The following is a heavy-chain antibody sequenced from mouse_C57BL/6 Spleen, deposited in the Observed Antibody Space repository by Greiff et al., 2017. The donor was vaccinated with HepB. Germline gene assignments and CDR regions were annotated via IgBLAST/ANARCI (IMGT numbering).Heavy chain of an antibody. J-gene: IGHJ4*01. D-gene: IGHD2-5*01. CDR1: GFIFSDYY. V-gene: IGHV5-16*01. CDR2: INHDGSST. Sequence: EVQLQESEGGVVQPGSSMKLSCTASGFIFSDYYMAWVRQVPEKGLEWLANINHDGSSTYYLDSLKSRFIISRDNAKNILYLQMSSLKSEDTATYYCAIYSNYFISYAMDYWGQGTSVTVSS. CDR3: AIYSNYFISYAMDY.